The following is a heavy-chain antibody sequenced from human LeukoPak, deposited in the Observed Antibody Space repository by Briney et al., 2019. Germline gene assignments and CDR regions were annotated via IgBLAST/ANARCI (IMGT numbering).Heavy chain of an antibody. Sequence: GGSLRLPCVASGFTFSNSAMSWVRQAPGKGLEWVSSISGSGGDTYYADSVKGRFTISRDNSKSSLYLQMNSLRAEDTAVYYCAKGGSGGFDYWGQGTLVTVSS. V-gene: IGHV3-23*01. J-gene: IGHJ4*02. CDR2: ISGSGGDT. CDR3: AKGGSGGFDY. D-gene: IGHD2-15*01. CDR1: GFTFSNSA.